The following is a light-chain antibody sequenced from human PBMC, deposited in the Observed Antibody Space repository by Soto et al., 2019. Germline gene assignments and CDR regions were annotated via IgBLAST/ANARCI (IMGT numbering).Light chain of an antibody. Sequence: QPVLTQPASVSGSPGQSITISCTGTSSDVGGYNYVSWYQHHPGKAPKRMIHDVSNRPSGVSNRFSGSKSGNTASLTISGLQAEDEADYYCSSYIPNNSTYVFGTGTKLTVL. CDR2: DVS. V-gene: IGLV2-14*03. CDR1: SSDVGGYNY. CDR3: SSYIPNNSTYV. J-gene: IGLJ1*01.